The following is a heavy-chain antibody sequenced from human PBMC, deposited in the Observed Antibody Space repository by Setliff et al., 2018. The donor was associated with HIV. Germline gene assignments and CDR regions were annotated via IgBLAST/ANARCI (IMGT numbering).Heavy chain of an antibody. J-gene: IGHJ4*02. Sequence: SETLSLTCTVSGGSISSYYWSWIRQPPGKGLEWIGYIYYSGSSNHNPSLKSRATMSLDTSKNQFSLKLNSVTAADTAMYYCARDPTTGVDYWGQGTLVTVSS. CDR1: GGSISSYY. D-gene: IGHD4-4*01. CDR2: IYYSGSS. V-gene: IGHV4-59*12. CDR3: ARDPTTGVDY.